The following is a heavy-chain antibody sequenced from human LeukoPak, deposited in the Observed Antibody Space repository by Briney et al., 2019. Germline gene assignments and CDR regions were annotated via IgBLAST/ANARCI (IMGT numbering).Heavy chain of an antibody. CDR3: AKGTGDSSGWYGFDY. J-gene: IGHJ4*02. CDR1: GFTLSSYA. D-gene: IGHD6-19*01. V-gene: IGHV3-23*01. CDR2: ISGSGGST. Sequence: GGSLRLSCAASGFTLSSYAMSWVRQAPGKGLEWVSAISGSGGSTYYADSVKGRFTISRDNSKNTLYLQMNSLRAEDTAVYYCAKGTGDSSGWYGFDYWGQGTLVTVSS.